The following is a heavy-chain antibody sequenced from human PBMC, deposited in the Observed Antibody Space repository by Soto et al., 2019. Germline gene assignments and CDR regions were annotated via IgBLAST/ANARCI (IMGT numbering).Heavy chain of an antibody. Sequence: XAVKVGCEASADPLTGYYIHWVRQAPGQGLQWMGWINPNSGGTNYAQKFQGRFTMTRDTSISTAYMELSRLRSDDTAVYYCAVRGYSGYGKMAPRRMDVWGQGTTVTVSS. D-gene: IGHD5-12*01. CDR1: ADPLTGYY. CDR2: INPNSGGT. J-gene: IGHJ6*02. V-gene: IGHV1-2*02. CDR3: AVRGYSGYGKMAPRRMDV.